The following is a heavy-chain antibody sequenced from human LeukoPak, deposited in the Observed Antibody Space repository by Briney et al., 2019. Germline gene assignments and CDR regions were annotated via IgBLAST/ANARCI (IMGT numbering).Heavy chain of an antibody. CDR2: ISDSSDTM. J-gene: IGHJ4*02. CDR3: ARDLIVGTTNY. D-gene: IGHD1-26*01. CDR1: GFTFSYYS. V-gene: IGHV3-48*01. Sequence: GGSLRLSCAASGFTFSYYSMNWVRQAPGKGLEWVSYISDSSDTMYYADSVKGRFTISRDNAKNSLYLQMNSLRAEDTAVYYCARDLIVGTTNYWGQGTLVTVSS.